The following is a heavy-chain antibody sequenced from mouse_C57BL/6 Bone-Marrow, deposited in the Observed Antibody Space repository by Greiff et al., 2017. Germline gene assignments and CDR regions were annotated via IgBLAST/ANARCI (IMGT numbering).Heavy chain of an antibody. V-gene: IGHV3-6*01. J-gene: IGHJ1*03. CDR1: GYSITSGYY. CDR3: ARDYYGSSYKDWYFDV. CDR2: ISYDGSN. Sequence: EVKLMESGPGLVKPSQSLSLTCSVTGYSITSGYYWNWIRQFPGNKLEWMGYISYDGSNNYNPSLKNRISITRDTSKNQFFLKLNSVTTEDTATYYCARDYYGSSYKDWYFDVWGTGTTVTVSS. D-gene: IGHD1-1*01.